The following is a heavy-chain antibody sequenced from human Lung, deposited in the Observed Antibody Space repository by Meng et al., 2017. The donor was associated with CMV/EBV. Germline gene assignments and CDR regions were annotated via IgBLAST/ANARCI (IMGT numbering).Heavy chain of an antibody. V-gene: IGHV1-8*01. CDR2: INLDSGNT. CDR3: ARVFLSSYLAPFDS. CDR1: GYTFTSYG. J-gene: IGHJ4*02. D-gene: IGHD6-13*01. Sequence: ASGYTFTSYGRQWVRQATGQGLGWMGWINLDSGNTGNAQEFQGRVAMTSNSSINTAYMELSSLKFDDTAVYYCARVFLSSYLAPFDSWGQGTLVTVSS.